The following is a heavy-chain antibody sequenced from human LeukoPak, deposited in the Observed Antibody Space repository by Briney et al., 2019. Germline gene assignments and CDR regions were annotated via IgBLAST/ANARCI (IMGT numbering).Heavy chain of an antibody. CDR1: GFTFSNYW. D-gene: IGHD3-22*01. CDR2: IKQDGSEK. CDR3: ARSETTYYYDSSVYFYYYYGMDV. Sequence: GGSLRLSCAASGFTFSNYWMTWVRQALGKGLEWVANIKQDGSEKYYVDSVKGRFTISRDNAKNSLYLQMNSLRAEDTAVYYCARSETTYYYDSSVYFYYYYGMDVWGQGTTVTVSS. V-gene: IGHV3-7*01. J-gene: IGHJ6*02.